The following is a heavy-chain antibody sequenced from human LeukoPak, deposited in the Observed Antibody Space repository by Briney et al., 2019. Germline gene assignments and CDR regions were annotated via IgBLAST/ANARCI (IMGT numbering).Heavy chain of an antibody. CDR2: ISGSGGST. CDR3: AKDLLPGYFDWLYAFDI. Sequence: PGGSLRLSCAASGFTFSSYAMSWVRQAPGKGLEWVSAISGSGGSTYYADSVKGRFTISRDNSKNTLYLQMNSLRAEDTAVYYCAKDLLPGYFDWLYAFDIWGQGTMVTVSS. V-gene: IGHV3-23*01. J-gene: IGHJ3*02. D-gene: IGHD3-9*01. CDR1: GFTFSSYA.